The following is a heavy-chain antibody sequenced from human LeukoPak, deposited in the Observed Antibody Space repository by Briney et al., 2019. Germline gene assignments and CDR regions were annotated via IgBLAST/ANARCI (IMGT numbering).Heavy chain of an antibody. Sequence: SETLSLTCTVSGGSISSYYWSWIRQPPGKGLEWIGYIYYSGSTNYNPSLKSRVTISVDTSKNQFSLKLSSVTAADTAVYYCARDSPGINYFDYWGQGTLVTVSS. J-gene: IGHJ4*02. CDR1: GGSISSYY. CDR2: IYYSGST. D-gene: IGHD3-10*01. V-gene: IGHV4-59*01. CDR3: ARDSPGINYFDY.